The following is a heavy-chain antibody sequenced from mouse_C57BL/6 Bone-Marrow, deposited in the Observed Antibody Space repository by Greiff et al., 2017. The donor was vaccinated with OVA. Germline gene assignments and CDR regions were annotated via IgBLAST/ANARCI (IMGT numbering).Heavy chain of an antibody. J-gene: IGHJ3*01. D-gene: IGHD2-12*01. V-gene: IGHV1-80*01. CDR1: GYAFSSYW. CDR2: IYPGDGDT. Sequence: VQLQQSGAELVKPGASVKISCKASGYAFSSYWMNWVKQRPGKGLEWIGQIYPGDGDTNYNGKFKGKATLTADKSSSTAYMQLSSLTSEDSAVYFCARWGLLRALFAYWGQGTLVTVSA. CDR3: ARWGLLRALFAY.